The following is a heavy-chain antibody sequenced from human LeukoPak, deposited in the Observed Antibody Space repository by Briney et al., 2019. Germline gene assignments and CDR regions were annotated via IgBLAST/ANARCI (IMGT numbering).Heavy chain of an antibody. CDR1: GFTLSTYS. CDR2: ISSSSSYI. V-gene: IGHV3-21*01. Sequence: GGSLRLSCAVCGFTLSTYSMNWVRQAPGKGLEWVSSISSSSSYIYYADSVKGRFTISRDNAKNSLYLQMNSLRAEDTAVYHCARETSGSYYIDCCGEGTLVTVSS. D-gene: IGHD1-26*01. J-gene: IGHJ4*02. CDR3: ARETSGSYYIDC.